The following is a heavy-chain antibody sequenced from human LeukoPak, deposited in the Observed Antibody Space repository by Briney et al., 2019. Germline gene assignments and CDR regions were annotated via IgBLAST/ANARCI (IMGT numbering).Heavy chain of an antibody. Sequence: GASVKVSCKASGYTFTSYDINWVRQATGQGLEWMGWMNPNSGNTDYAQKFQGRVTMTRNTSISTAYMELSSLRSEDTAVYYCARGRLGYCSSTSCLSWFDPWGQGTLVTVSS. D-gene: IGHD2-2*01. V-gene: IGHV1-8*01. CDR3: ARGRLGYCSSTSCLSWFDP. CDR2: MNPNSGNT. J-gene: IGHJ5*02. CDR1: GYTFTSYD.